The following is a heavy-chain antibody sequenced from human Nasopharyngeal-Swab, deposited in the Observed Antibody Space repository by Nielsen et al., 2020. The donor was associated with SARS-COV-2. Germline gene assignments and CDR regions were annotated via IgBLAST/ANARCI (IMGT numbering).Heavy chain of an antibody. Sequence: SETLSLTCTVSSGSISSYYWSWIRQPPGKGLEWIGYIYYSGSTNYNPSLKSRVTISVDTSKNQSSLKLSSVTAADTAVYYCARHPRYSSSWYPLLGWFDPWGQGTLVTVSS. J-gene: IGHJ5*02. CDR3: ARHPRYSSSWYPLLGWFDP. CDR1: SGSISSYY. CDR2: IYYSGST. V-gene: IGHV4-59*08. D-gene: IGHD6-13*01.